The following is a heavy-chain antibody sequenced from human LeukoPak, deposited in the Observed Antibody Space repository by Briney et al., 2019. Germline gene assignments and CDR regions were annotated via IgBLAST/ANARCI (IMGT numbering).Heavy chain of an antibody. CDR2: ISGSGDDT. CDR3: AKHRSGTYYDY. Sequence: GGSLRLSCAASGFTFSSYAMSWVRQAPGKGLEWVSAISGSGDDTYYADSVKGRFTLSRDNSMNTLYLQMNSLRAEDTAVYSCAKHRSGTYYDYWGQGTLVTASS. D-gene: IGHD1-26*01. CDR1: GFTFSSYA. V-gene: IGHV3-23*01. J-gene: IGHJ4*02.